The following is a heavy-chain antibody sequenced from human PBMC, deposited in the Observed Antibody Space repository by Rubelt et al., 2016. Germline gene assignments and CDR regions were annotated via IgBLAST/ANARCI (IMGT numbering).Heavy chain of an antibody. CDR1: GFTFSSYS. Sequence: VQLVESGGGLVQPGGSLRLSCAASGFTFSSYSMNWVRQAPGKGLECISYISTSSSTIYYADSVKGRFTISRYNAKNSVSLQMNSLRVEDTAVYYCARGSPGDYWGQGTLVIVSP. CDR3: ARGSPGDY. V-gene: IGHV3-48*04. J-gene: IGHJ4*02. CDR2: ISTSSSTI.